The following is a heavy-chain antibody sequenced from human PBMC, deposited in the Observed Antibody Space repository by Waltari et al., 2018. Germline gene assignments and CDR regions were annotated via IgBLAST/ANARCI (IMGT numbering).Heavy chain of an antibody. J-gene: IGHJ3*02. CDR3: AKEGNTVSQVDGLYAFDI. Sequence: QVQLVEAGGGGVQPGTSLRLSCAALRITFSSSCHHVVRQAPGKGLEWVAVVAYNGTTKYYADSVKGRFTISRDNSKNTLYLQMTSLRAEDTAVYYCAKEGNTVSQVDGLYAFDIWGQGTMVTVSS. D-gene: IGHD3-10*01. CDR1: RITFSSSC. V-gene: IGHV3-30*18. CDR2: VAYNGTTK.